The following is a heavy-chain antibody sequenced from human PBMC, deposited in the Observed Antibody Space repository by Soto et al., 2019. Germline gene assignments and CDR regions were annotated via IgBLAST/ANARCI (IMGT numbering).Heavy chain of an antibody. CDR2: IYYSGST. CDR3: ARGVLGWFDP. CDR1: GGSISSGDYY. V-gene: IGHV4-30-4*01. Sequence: SETLSLTCTVSGGSISSGDYYWSWIRQPPGKGLEWIGYIYYSGSTYYNPSLKSRVTISVDTSKNQFSLKLSSVTAADTAVYYCARGVLGWFDPWGQGTLVTVPQ. J-gene: IGHJ5*02.